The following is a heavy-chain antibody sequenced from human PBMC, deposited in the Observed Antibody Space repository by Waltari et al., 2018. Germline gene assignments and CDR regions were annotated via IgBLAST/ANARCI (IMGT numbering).Heavy chain of an antibody. V-gene: IGHV1-2*06. CDR3: ARVVPAGSDAFDI. D-gene: IGHD2-2*01. Sequence: QVQLVPFGAEVKNPGAAVKVFCTASGNTCTGDSMHWVRQAPGQGLEWMGRINPNSVGTNYAQKFQGRVTMTRDTSISTAYMELSRLRSDDTAVYYCARVVPAGSDAFDIWGQGTMVTVSS. CDR2: INPNSVGT. CDR1: GNTCTGDS. J-gene: IGHJ3*02.